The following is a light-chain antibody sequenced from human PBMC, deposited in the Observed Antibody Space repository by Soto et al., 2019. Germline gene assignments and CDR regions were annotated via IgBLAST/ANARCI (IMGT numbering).Light chain of an antibody. CDR1: QSVSSN. J-gene: IGKJ5*01. CDR3: QHYDSLPIT. Sequence: EIVMTQSPATLSVSPGERATFSCGASQSVSSNLAWYQQKPGQAPRLLIYGASIRATGIPARFSGSGSGTEFTLTISTLQSEDFAVFYCQHYDSLPITFGQGTRLEIK. V-gene: IGKV3-15*01. CDR2: GAS.